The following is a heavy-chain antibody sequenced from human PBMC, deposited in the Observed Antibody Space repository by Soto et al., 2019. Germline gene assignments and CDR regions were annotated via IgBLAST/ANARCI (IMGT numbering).Heavy chain of an antibody. CDR1: GYTFTSYG. J-gene: IGHJ6*02. CDR2: FDPEDGET. V-gene: IGHV1-24*01. D-gene: IGHD2-2*01. Sequence: ASVKVSCKASGYTFTSYGISWVRQAPGKGLEWMGGFDPEDGETIYAQKFQGRVTMTEDTSTDTAYMELSSLRSEDTAVYYCARVLYCSSTSCYWSSPLPYGKDVWGQGTTVTLAS. CDR3: ARVLYCSSTSCYWSSPLPYGKDV.